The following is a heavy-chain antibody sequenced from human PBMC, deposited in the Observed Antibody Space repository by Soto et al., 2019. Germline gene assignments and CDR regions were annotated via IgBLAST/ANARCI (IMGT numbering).Heavy chain of an antibody. D-gene: IGHD2-15*01. J-gene: IGHJ6*02. V-gene: IGHV5-10-1*01. CDR1: GYSFTSYW. CDR2: IDPSDSYT. Sequence: GESLKISCKGSGYSFTSYWISWVRQMPGKGLEWMGRIDPSDSYTNYSPSFQGHVTISADKSISTAYLQWSSLKASDTAMYYCARRVVVAATHYYYYYSMDVWGQGATVTVSS. CDR3: ARRVVVAATHYYYYYSMDV.